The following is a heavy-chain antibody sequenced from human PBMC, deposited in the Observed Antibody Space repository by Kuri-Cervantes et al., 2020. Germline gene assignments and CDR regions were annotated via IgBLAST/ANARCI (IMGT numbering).Heavy chain of an antibody. CDR2: IYHSGST. D-gene: IGHD3-9*01. Sequence: SQTLSLTCGVSGGSISSGGYSWNWSRQPPGKGLEWIGNIYHSGSTFYNPSLKSRVTISVDRSKNQFSQKLSSLTAADTAVYYCARGRYSYYDILTGGMDVWGQGTTVTVSS. CDR3: ARGRYSYYDILTGGMDV. CDR1: GGSISSGGYS. J-gene: IGHJ6*02. V-gene: IGHV4-30-2*01.